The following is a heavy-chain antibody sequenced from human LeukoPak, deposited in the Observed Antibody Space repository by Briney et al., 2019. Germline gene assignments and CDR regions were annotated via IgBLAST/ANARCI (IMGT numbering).Heavy chain of an antibody. Sequence: KTSETLSLTCTVSGGSISSSSYYWGWIRQPPGKGLEWIGSIYYSGSTYYNPSLKSRVTISVDTSKNQFSLKLSSVTAADTAVYYCARDGNYYDSSGYYSPRGAFDIWGQGTMVTVSS. D-gene: IGHD3-22*01. CDR2: IYYSGST. CDR1: GGSISSSSYY. CDR3: ARDGNYYDSSGYYSPRGAFDI. V-gene: IGHV4-39*07. J-gene: IGHJ3*02.